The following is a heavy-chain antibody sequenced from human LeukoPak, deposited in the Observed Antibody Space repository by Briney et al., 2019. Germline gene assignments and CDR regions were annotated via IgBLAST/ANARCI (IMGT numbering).Heavy chain of an antibody. J-gene: IGHJ6*03. CDR2: MNPNSGNT. Sequence: ASVKVSCKASGYTFTSYDINWARQATGQGLEWMGWMNPNSGNTGYAQKFQGRVTITRNTSISTAYMELSSLRSEDTAVYYCARAIRNISPNYYYYMDVWGKGTTVTVSS. V-gene: IGHV1-8*03. D-gene: IGHD3-3*02. CDR1: GYTFTSYD. CDR3: ARAIRNISPNYYYYMDV.